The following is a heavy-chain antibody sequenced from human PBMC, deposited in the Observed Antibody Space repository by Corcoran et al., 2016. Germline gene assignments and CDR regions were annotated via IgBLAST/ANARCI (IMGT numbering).Heavy chain of an antibody. Sequence: QVQLVQSGAEVKKPGASVKVSCKASGYTFTSYYMHWVRQAPEQGLEWMGIINPRGGSTSYAQKFQGRVTMTRDTSTSTVSMELSGMRSEDTDVYYGASENYRGGDGYNQEAFDIGGQGTMVTVSS. V-gene: IGHV1-46*01. CDR1: GYTFTSYY. J-gene: IGHJ3*02. CDR3: ASENYRGGDGYNQEAFDI. CDR2: INPRGGST. D-gene: IGHD3-16*01.